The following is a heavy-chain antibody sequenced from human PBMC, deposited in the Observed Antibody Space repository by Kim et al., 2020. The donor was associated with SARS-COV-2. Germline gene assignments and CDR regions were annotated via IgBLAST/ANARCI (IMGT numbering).Heavy chain of an antibody. D-gene: IGHD3-16*01. CDR1: GFTFSRTW. CDR2: INTGGSSI. Sequence: GGSLRLSCAASGFTFSRTWMYWVRQAPGKGLVWISRINTGGSSITYADSVKGRFTISRDNAKNTLHLQMNTLTAEDTAVYYCAKVGVGWYFDLWGRGTLVTVSS. J-gene: IGHJ2*01. V-gene: IGHV3-74*03. CDR3: AKVGVGWYFDL.